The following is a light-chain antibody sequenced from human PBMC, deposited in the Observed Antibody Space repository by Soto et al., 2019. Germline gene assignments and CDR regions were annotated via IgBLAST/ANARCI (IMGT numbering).Light chain of an antibody. V-gene: IGKV3D-20*02. Sequence: DIVLTQSPGTLSLSPGERATLSCRASQTVSSSSLVWYQQKPGQAPRLLIYAASSRATGIPDRFSGSGSGTDFTLTISSLEPEDFAVYYCQHRTSRYTFGQGTKVETK. CDR1: QTVSSSS. J-gene: IGKJ2*01. CDR2: AAS. CDR3: QHRTSRYT.